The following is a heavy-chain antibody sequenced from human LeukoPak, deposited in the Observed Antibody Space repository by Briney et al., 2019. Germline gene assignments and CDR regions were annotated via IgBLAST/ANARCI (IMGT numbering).Heavy chain of an antibody. CDR3: ARGLSTRSVN. Sequence: SETLSLTCSVSGASTSPYYWVWIRQPPGKGLEWIGYVFYNGSTNYNPSLKSRVTISVDTSKNQFSLKLSSVTAADTAVYYCARGLSTRSVNWGQGTLVTVSS. V-gene: IGHV4-59*12. CDR2: VFYNGST. J-gene: IGHJ4*02. CDR1: GASTSPYY. D-gene: IGHD4-11*01.